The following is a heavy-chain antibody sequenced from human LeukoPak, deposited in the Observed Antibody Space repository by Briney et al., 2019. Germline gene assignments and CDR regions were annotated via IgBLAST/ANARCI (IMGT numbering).Heavy chain of an antibody. CDR3: ARDKIVGATNFDY. Sequence: GGSLRLSCAASGFTFSSYWMNWVRQAPGKGLEWVAKIKQDGSEKYYVDSVKGRFTISRDNAKNSLYLQMNSLRAEDTAVYYCARDKIVGATNFDYWGQGTLVTVSS. J-gene: IGHJ4*02. CDR2: IKQDGSEK. CDR1: GFTFSSYW. V-gene: IGHV3-7*03. D-gene: IGHD1-26*01.